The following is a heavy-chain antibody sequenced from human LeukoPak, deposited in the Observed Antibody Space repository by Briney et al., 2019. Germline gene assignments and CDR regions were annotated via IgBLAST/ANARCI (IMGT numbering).Heavy chain of an antibody. CDR3: ARQGTSIVGATIDY. J-gene: IGHJ4*02. CDR1: GGSISSGGYY. V-gene: IGHV4-31*03. D-gene: IGHD1-26*01. Sequence: SETLSLTCTVSGGSISSGGYYWSWIRQHPGKGLEWIGYIYYSGITYYNPSLKSRVTIYVDTSKNQFSLKLTSVTAADTALYYCARQGTSIVGATIDYWGQGTLVTVSS. CDR2: IYYSGIT.